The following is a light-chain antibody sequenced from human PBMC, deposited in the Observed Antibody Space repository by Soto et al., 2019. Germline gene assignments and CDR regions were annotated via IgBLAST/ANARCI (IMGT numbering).Light chain of an antibody. Sequence: QLVLTQPPSASGTPGQRVTISCSGSSSNIGSNAVHWYQHLPGTAPKLLIYSNNQRPSGVPDRFSGSKSGTSASLAISRLQSEDEADYYCAAWDDSLVVFGGGTQLTVL. V-gene: IGLV1-44*01. CDR3: AAWDDSLVV. CDR1: SSNIGSNA. J-gene: IGLJ2*01. CDR2: SNN.